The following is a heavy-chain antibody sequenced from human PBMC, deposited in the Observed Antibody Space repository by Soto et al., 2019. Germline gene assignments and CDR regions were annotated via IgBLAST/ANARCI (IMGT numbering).Heavy chain of an antibody. D-gene: IGHD3-10*01. Sequence: QVQLVESGGGVVQPGRSLRLSCAASGFTFSSYGMHWVRQAPGKGLEWVAVIWYDGSNKYYADSVKGRFTISRDNSKNTLYLQMISLRAEDTAVYYCAREAVVYYYGSGNYSGMDVWGQGTTVTVSS. CDR3: AREAVVYYYGSGNYSGMDV. J-gene: IGHJ6*02. CDR1: GFTFSSYG. CDR2: IWYDGSNK. V-gene: IGHV3-33*01.